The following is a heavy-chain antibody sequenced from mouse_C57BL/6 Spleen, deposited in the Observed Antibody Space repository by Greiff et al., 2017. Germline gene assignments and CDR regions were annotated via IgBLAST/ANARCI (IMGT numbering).Heavy chain of an antibody. CDR1: GYTFTSYW. CDR2: IDPSDSYT. V-gene: IGHV1-50*01. CDR3: AREGTYYGSSCEAAY. Sequence: VQLQQPGAELVKPGASVKLSCKASGYTFTSYWMQWVKQRPGQGLEWIGEIDPSDSYTNYNQKFKGKATLTVDTSSSTAYMQLSSLTSEDSAVYYCAREGTYYGSSCEAAYWGQGTLVTVSA. J-gene: IGHJ3*01. D-gene: IGHD1-1*01.